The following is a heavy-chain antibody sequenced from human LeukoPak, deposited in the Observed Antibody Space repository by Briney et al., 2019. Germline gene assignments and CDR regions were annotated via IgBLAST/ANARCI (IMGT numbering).Heavy chain of an antibody. CDR2: IYYSGSS. CDR3: ARGKETATN. D-gene: IGHD5-24*01. V-gene: IGHV4-59*01. Sequence: SETLSLTCTVSGGSIRGYYWSWIRQPPGKGLEWIGYIYYSGSSNYIPSLKGRVTISADTSKNQFSLKLTSVTAADTAVYYCARGKETATNWGQGTLVTVSS. CDR1: GGSIRGYY. J-gene: IGHJ4*02.